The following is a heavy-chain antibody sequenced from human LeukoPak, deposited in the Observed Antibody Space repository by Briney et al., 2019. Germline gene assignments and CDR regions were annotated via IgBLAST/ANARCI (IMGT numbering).Heavy chain of an antibody. CDR1: GGTFSSYA. Sequence: SVTVSFKASGGTFSSYAISWVRQAPGQGLEWMGGIIPIFGTANYAQKFQGRVTITTDESTSTAYMELSSLRSEDTAVYYCARGRLGYYDSSDFDYWGQGTLVTVSS. D-gene: IGHD3-22*01. J-gene: IGHJ4*02. CDR3: ARGRLGYYDSSDFDY. V-gene: IGHV1-69*05. CDR2: IIPIFGTA.